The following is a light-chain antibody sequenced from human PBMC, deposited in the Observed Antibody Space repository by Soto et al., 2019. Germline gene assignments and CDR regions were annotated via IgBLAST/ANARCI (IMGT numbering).Light chain of an antibody. V-gene: IGLV2-11*01. J-gene: IGLJ1*01. Sequence: QSALTQPRSVSGSPGQSVTISCTGTSNDVGGYNYVSWYQQHPGKAPKLMIYDVSKRPSGVPDRFSGSKSGNTASLTISGLQAEDEADYYCCSYAGMYTYVFGSGTKLTVL. CDR2: DVS. CDR3: CSYAGMYTYV. CDR1: SNDVGGYNY.